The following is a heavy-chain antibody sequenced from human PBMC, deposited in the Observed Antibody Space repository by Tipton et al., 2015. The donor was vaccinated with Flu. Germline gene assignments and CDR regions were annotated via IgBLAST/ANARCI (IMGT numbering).Heavy chain of an antibody. J-gene: IGHJ3*02. D-gene: IGHD1-26*01. CDR1: GGSFSGYY. CDR3: ARGQINIPWPELLTHDAFDI. CDR2: INHSGST. V-gene: IGHV4-34*01. Sequence: LRLSCAVYGGSFSGYYWSWIRQPPGKGLEWIGEINHSGSTNYNPSLKSRVTISVDTSKNQLSLKLSPVTAADTAVYYCARGQINIPWPELLTHDAFDIWGQGTMVTVSS.